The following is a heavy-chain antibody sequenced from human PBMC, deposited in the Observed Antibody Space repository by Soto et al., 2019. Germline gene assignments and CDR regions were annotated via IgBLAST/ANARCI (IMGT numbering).Heavy chain of an antibody. V-gene: IGHV3-23*01. CDR2: ISGSSDT. Sequence: EVQLLESGGGLEPPGGSLRLSCVTSGFTFTSYGMSWVRQAPGKGLEWVSAISGSSDTYYPDSVNGRFTISRDNSRSTLYLQMNSLRAEDTAVYYCATYGGDSGGYEYFQRWGQGCLVTVSS. CDR3: ATYGGDSGGYEYFQR. CDR1: GFTFTSYG. D-gene: IGHD4-17*01. J-gene: IGHJ1*01.